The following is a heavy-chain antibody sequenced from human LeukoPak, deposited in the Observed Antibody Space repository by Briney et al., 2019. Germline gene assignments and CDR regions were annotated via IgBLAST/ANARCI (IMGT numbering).Heavy chain of an antibody. CDR2: IYYNGNT. CDR1: GVSVSSSGYY. D-gene: IGHD5-18*01. CDR3: AKTYRARGYTYGYFDY. Sequence: SETLSLTCTVSGVSVSSSGYYWGWIRQPPGRGLEWIGSIYYNGNTYYNPSVKSRVTISVDTSKNQFSLKLSSVTAADTAVYYCAKTYRARGYTYGYFDYWGQGTLVTVSS. J-gene: IGHJ4*02. V-gene: IGHV4-39*01.